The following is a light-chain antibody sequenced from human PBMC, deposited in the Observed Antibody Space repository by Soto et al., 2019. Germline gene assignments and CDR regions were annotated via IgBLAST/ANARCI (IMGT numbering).Light chain of an antibody. CDR3: QAWDSSTYV. CDR2: QDS. J-gene: IGLJ1*01. CDR1: KLGDKY. Sequence: SYELTQPPSVSVSPGQTASITCPGDKLGDKYACWYQQKPGQSPVLVIYQDSKRPSGIPERFSGSNSGNTATLTISGTQAMDEADYYCQAWDSSTYVFATGTKLTVL. V-gene: IGLV3-1*01.